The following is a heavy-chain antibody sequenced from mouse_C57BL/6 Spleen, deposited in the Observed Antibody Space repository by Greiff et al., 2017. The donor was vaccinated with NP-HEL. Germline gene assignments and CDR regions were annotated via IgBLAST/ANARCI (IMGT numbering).Heavy chain of an antibody. Sequence: EVKLMESEGGLVQPGSSMKLSCTASGFTFSDYYMAWVRQVPEKGLEWVANINYDGSSTYYLDSLKSRFIISRDNAKNILYLQMSSLKSEDTATYYCARDNERAMDYWGQGTSVTVSS. CDR1: GFTFSDYY. V-gene: IGHV5-16*01. CDR3: ARDNERAMDY. CDR2: INYDGSST. J-gene: IGHJ4*01.